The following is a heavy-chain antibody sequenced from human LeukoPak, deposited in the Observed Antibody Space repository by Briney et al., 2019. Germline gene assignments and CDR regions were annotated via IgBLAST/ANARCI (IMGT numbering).Heavy chain of an antibody. D-gene: IGHD1-26*01. V-gene: IGHV3-23*01. J-gene: IGHJ4*02. CDR2: ISGSGGST. CDR1: GFTFSSYA. Sequence: QPGGSLRLSCAASGFTFSSYAMSWVRQAPGKGLEWVSAISGSGGSTYYADSVKGRFTISRDNSKNTLYLQMNSLRAEDTAVYYSAKHSGSYYTAFDYWGQGTLVTVSS. CDR3: AKHSGSYYTAFDY.